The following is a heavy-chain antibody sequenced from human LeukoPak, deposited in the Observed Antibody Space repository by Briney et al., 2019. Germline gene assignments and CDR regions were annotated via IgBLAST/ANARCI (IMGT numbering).Heavy chain of an antibody. CDR2: ISYDGSNK. CDR3: ARDFDPNYYDSSGPSG. D-gene: IGHD3-22*01. V-gene: IGHV3-30-3*01. CDR1: GFTFSSYA. J-gene: IGHJ4*02. Sequence: GRSLRLSCAASGFTFSSYAMHWVRQAPGKGLEWVAVISYDGSNKYYADSVKGRFTISRDNSKNTLYLQMNSLRAEDTAVYYCARDFDPNYYDSSGPSGWGQGTLVTVSS.